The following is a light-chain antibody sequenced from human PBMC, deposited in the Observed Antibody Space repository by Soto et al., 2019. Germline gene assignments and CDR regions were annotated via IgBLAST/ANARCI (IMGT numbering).Light chain of an antibody. CDR2: AAS. V-gene: IGKV1-12*01. Sequence: DIQMTQSPSTLSSSPGDRVTISCRASQSISSRLACYQQKPGRVPKLLIYAASSWHSGVPSRFSGSGVGTEFTLTISRLQPEDFGVYYCQQYDSSPSTFGQGTRLEIK. CDR1: QSISSR. J-gene: IGKJ5*01. CDR3: QQYDSSPST.